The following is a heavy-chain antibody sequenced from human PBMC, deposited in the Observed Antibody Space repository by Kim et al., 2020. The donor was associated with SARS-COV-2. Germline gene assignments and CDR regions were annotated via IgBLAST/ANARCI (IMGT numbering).Heavy chain of an antibody. CDR3: ARVREWELRLDY. Sequence: ASVKVSCKASGYTFTSYAMHWVRQAPGQRLEWMGWINAGNGNTKYSQKFQGRVTITRDTSASTAYMELSSLRSEDTAVYYCARVREWELRLDYWGQGTLVTVSS. V-gene: IGHV1-3*01. D-gene: IGHD1-26*01. CDR1: GYTFTSYA. J-gene: IGHJ4*02. CDR2: INAGNGNT.